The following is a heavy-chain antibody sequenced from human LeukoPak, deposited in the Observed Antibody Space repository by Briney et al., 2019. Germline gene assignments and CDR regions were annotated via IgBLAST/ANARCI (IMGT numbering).Heavy chain of an antibody. D-gene: IGHD3-22*01. V-gene: IGHV4-4*09. J-gene: IGHJ4*02. CDR1: GGSISSYY. CDR3: AGRSSDSSGLWAFDY. CDR2: IYSSGSA. Sequence: SETLSLTCTVSGGSISSYYWSWIRQPPGKGLEWIGYIYSSGSANYNPSLASRVTISLDTSKNQFSLKLSSVTAADTAVYYCAGRSSDSSGLWAFDYWGQGTLVTVSS.